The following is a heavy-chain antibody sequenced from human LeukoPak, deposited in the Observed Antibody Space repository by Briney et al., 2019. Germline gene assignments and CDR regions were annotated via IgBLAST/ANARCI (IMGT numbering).Heavy chain of an antibody. CDR3: AREEMATRNFDY. CDR1: GGTFSSYA. J-gene: IGHJ4*02. Sequence: ASVKVSCKASGGTFSSYAISWVRQAPGQGLEWMGRFIPILGIANYAQKFQGRVTITADKSTSTAYMELSSLRSEDTAVYYCAREEMATRNFDYWGQGTLVTVSS. CDR2: FIPILGIA. D-gene: IGHD5-24*01. V-gene: IGHV1-69*04.